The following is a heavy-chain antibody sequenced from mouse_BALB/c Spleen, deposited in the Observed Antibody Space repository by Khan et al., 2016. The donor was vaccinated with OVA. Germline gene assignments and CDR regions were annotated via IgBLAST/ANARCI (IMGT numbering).Heavy chain of an antibody. J-gene: IGHJ4*01. Sequence: VQLQQSGPGLVKPSQSLSLTCTVTGYSITSDYAWNWIRQFPGNKLEWMGYISSTGSTSYNPSLKSRISITRDTSKNQFFLQLKSMTTEDTATYYCARSLYYSYGYALDCWGRGTSVTVSS. V-gene: IGHV3-2*02. CDR1: GYSITSDYA. CDR3: ARSLYYSYGYALDC. CDR2: ISSTGST. D-gene: IGHD2-12*01.